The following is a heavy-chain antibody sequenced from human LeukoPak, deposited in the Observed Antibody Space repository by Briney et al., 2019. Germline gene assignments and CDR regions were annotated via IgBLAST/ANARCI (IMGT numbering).Heavy chain of an antibody. V-gene: IGHV1-2*04. D-gene: IGHD4-17*01. CDR3: ARAGYGDTQQYFDP. CDR2: INPNSGGT. J-gene: IGHJ5*02. Sequence: ASVKVSCKASGDTFSSYAITWVRQAPGQGLEWMGWINPNSGGTNYAQKFQGWVTMTRDTSISTAYMELSRLRPDDTAVYYCARAGYGDTQQYFDPWGQGTLVTVSS. CDR1: GDTFSSYA.